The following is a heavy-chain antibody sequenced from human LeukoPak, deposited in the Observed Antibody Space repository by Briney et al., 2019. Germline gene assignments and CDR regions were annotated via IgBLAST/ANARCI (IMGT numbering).Heavy chain of an antibody. CDR3: ARQILPKYCSSTSCYISNAFDI. CDR1: GFTFSSYA. CDR2: IKQDGSEK. Sequence: GGSLRLSCAASGFTFSSYAMHWVRQAPGKGLEWVANIKQDGSEKYYVDSVKGRFTISRDNAKNSLYLQMNSLRAEDTAVYYCARQILPKYCSSTSCYISNAFDIWGQGTMVTVSS. J-gene: IGHJ3*02. D-gene: IGHD2-2*02. V-gene: IGHV3-7*01.